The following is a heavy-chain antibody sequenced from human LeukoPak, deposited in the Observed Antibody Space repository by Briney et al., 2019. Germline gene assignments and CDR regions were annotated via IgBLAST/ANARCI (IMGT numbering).Heavy chain of an antibody. J-gene: IGHJ4*02. CDR3: ARVISSGVVDY. CDR2: ISYTGST. CDR1: GGSISSHY. D-gene: IGHD6-19*01. Sequence: SETLSLTCTVSGGSISSHYWSWIRQPPGKGLEWIGYISYTGSTSYNPSIKSRVTISVDTSKKQFSVRLSSVTAADTALYYCARVISSGVVDYWGQGTLVTVSS. V-gene: IGHV4-59*11.